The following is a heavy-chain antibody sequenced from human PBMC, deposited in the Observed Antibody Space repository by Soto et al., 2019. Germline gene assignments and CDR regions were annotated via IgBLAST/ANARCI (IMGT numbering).Heavy chain of an antibody. CDR1: GFTFSSYS. V-gene: IGHV3-21*01. CDR3: ARDLIVVVPAAPGYGMDV. CDR2: ISSSSYI. Sequence: PGGSLRLSCAASGFTFSSYSMNWFRQAPGKGLEWVSSISSSSYIYYADSVKGRFTISRDNAKNSLYLQMNSLRAEDTAVYYCARDLIVVVPAAPGYGMDVWGQGTTVTVSS. D-gene: IGHD2-2*01. J-gene: IGHJ6*02.